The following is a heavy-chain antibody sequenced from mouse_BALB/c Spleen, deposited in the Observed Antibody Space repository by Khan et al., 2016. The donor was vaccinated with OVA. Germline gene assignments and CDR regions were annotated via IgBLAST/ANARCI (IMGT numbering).Heavy chain of an antibody. CDR3: ARNDYYDYDPFPY. CDR2: ISYSGNT. J-gene: IGHJ3*01. V-gene: IGHV3-2*02. Sequence: EVQLVESGPGLVKPSQSLSLTCTVTGYSITSEFAWNWIRQFPGNKLEWMGYISYSGNTRYNPSLKSLISITRDTSRNQFFLQLNSVTTEDTATYYGARNDYYDYDPFPYWGEGTLVTVSA. D-gene: IGHD2-4*01. CDR1: GYSITSEFA.